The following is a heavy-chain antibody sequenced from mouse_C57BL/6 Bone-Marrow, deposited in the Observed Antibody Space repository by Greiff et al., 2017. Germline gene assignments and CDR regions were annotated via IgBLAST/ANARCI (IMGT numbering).Heavy chain of an antibody. J-gene: IGHJ2*01. CDR1: GFTFSDYG. CDR2: ISSGSSTI. Sequence: EVQRVESGGGLVKPGGSLKLSCAASGFTFSDYGMHWVRQAPEKGLEWVAYISSGSSTIYYADTVKGRFTISRDNAKNTLFLQMTSLRSEDTAMYYCARTLITTVVPYFDYWGQGTTLTVSS. CDR3: ARTLITTVVPYFDY. D-gene: IGHD1-1*01. V-gene: IGHV5-17*01.